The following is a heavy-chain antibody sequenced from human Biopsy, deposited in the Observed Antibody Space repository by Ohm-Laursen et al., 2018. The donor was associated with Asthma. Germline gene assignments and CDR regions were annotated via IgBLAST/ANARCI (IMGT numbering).Heavy chain of an antibody. CDR2: IMTDFGTT. Sequence: SSVKVSCKAPGGTFSNFAISWVRQAPGQGLEWLGGIMTDFGTTNYAQKFQGRVTITADESTSTAYMEVTSLRSEDTAIYYCARCQVGYSSGWSLLLKKIYYSGMDVWGQGTAVTVSS. V-gene: IGHV1-69*01. J-gene: IGHJ6*02. CDR1: GGTFSNFA. CDR3: ARCQVGYSSGWSLLLKKIYYSGMDV. D-gene: IGHD6-19*01.